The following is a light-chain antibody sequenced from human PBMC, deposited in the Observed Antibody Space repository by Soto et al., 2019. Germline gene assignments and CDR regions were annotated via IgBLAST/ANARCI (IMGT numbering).Light chain of an antibody. J-gene: IGLJ1*01. CDR1: GRDIGAYDY. CDR3: SSYTTSYFYV. Sequence: QSALTQPGSVSGSPGQSITISCTGSGRDIGAYDYVSWYQQHPGKAPKLLIYGVKNRPSGVSYRFSASKSAFTASLTISGLQAEDEAHYYCSSYTTSYFYVFGPGTKLTVL. CDR2: GVK. V-gene: IGLV2-14*01.